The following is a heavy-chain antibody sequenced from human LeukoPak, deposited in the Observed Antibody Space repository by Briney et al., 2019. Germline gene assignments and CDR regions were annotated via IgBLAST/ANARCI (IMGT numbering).Heavy chain of an antibody. CDR3: ARDSHYYDSSGFYYFDY. CDR1: GFTFSSYA. Sequence: PGRSLRLSCAASGFTFSSYAMHWVRQAPGKGLEWVAVISYDGSNKYYADSVKGRFTISRDNSKNTLYLQMNSLRAEDTAVYYCARDSHYYDSSGFYYFDYWAREPWSPSPQ. J-gene: IGHJ4*02. V-gene: IGHV3-30-3*01. D-gene: IGHD3-22*01. CDR2: ISYDGSNK.